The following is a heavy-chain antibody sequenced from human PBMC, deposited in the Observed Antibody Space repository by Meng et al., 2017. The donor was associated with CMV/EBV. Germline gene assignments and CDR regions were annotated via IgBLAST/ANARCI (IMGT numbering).Heavy chain of an antibody. CDR3: ARDLIAARPQGGLD. CDR1: GFTFSSYW. J-gene: IGHJ4*02. Sequence: GESLKISCAASGFTFSSYWMHWVRQAPGKGLVWVSRINSDGSSTSYADSVKGRFTISRDNAKNSLYLQMNSLRAEDTAVYYCARDLIAARPQGGLDWGQGTLVTVSS. D-gene: IGHD6-6*01. CDR2: INSDGSST. V-gene: IGHV3-74*01.